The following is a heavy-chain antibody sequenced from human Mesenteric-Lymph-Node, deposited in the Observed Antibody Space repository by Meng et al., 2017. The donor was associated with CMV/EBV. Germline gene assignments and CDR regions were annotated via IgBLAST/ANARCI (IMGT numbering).Heavy chain of an antibody. CDR2: IRYDGSNK. V-gene: IGHV3-30*02. CDR1: GFTFSSYG. D-gene: IGHD1-26*01. J-gene: IGHJ3*01. Sequence: GGSLRLSCAASGFTFSSYGMHWVRQAPGKGLEGVAFIRYDGSNKYYADSVKGRFTISRDNSKNTLYLQMNSLRAEDTAVYYCAKDLAVMEWELPTPLENWGQGTMVTVSS. CDR3: AKDLAVMEWELPTPLEN.